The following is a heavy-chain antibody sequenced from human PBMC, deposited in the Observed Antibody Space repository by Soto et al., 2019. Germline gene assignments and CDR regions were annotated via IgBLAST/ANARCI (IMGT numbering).Heavy chain of an antibody. V-gene: IGHV3-15*07. CDR3: TTDPSSIAAAGTHAFDI. D-gene: IGHD6-13*01. J-gene: IGHJ3*02. CDR2: IKSKTDGGTT. Sequence: GGSLRLSCAASGFTFSNAWMNWVRQAPGKGLEWVGRIKSKTDGGTTDYAAPVKGRFTISRDDSKNTLYLQMNSLKTEDTAVYYCTTDPSSIAAAGTHAFDIWGQGTMVTVSS. CDR1: GFTFSNAW.